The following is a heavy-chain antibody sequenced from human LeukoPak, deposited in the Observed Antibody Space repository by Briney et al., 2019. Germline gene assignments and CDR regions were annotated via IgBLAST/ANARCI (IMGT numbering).Heavy chain of an antibody. CDR3: ARVGSSSFQDY. CDR2: IYYRVST. CDR1: GGSIGSSSYY. J-gene: IGHJ4*02. Sequence: SETLSLTCTVSGGSIGSSSYYWGWLRQPPGRGLEWFGSIYYRVSTYYNPSLKSRVTISVDTSKNQFSLKLSAVAAADTAVYYCARVGSSSFQDYWGQGTLVTVSS. D-gene: IGHD6-13*01. V-gene: IGHV4-39*07.